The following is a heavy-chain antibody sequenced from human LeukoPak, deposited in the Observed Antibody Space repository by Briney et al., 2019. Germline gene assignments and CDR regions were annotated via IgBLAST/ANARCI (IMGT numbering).Heavy chain of an antibody. CDR1: GFASSSSA. CDR3: AKAAGLWNYGSRFDY. J-gene: IGHJ4*02. CDR2: IPPDESNK. D-gene: IGHD1-7*01. Sequence: GGSLRLSCAASGFASSSSAMHWVRQTPGKGLEWVAVIPPDESNKHYVESVKGRFTISRDNSKNTLYLQMNSLRAEDTAVYYCAKAAGLWNYGSRFDYWGQGTLVTVSS. V-gene: IGHV3-30*01.